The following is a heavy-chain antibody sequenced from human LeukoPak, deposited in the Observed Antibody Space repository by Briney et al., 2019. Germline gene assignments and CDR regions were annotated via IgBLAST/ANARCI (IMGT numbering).Heavy chain of an antibody. Sequence: GASVNVSCKASGYTFTSYGISGVRQAPGQGLEWMGWISAYNGNTNYAQKLQGRVTMSTDTSTGTAYMELRSLRSDDTAVYYCAPRVAVARRDAFDIWGQGTMVTVSS. D-gene: IGHD6-19*01. V-gene: IGHV1-18*01. CDR2: ISAYNGNT. CDR1: GYTFTSYG. J-gene: IGHJ3*02. CDR3: APRVAVARRDAFDI.